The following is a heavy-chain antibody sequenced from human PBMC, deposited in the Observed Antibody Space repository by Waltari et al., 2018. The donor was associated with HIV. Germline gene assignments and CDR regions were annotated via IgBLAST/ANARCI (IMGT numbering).Heavy chain of an antibody. V-gene: IGHV3-30*18. J-gene: IGHJ4*02. CDR1: GFTCNNPG. CDR2: ISYDRSTK. Sequence: QVQLVESGGGVVQPGRSMSLSCAASGFTCNNPGIHWVRQAPGKGLEWVAVISYDRSTKDYADSVKGRFTISRDNSKKTVYLQMNSLRAEDTAVYYCAKDRAFFQVGYSIIWGQGTLVTVSS. D-gene: IGHD5-12*01. CDR3: AKDRAFFQVGYSII.